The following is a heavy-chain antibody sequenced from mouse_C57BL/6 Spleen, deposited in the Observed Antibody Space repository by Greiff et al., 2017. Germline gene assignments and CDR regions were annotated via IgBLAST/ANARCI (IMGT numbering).Heavy chain of an antibody. CDR2: ISNGGGST. J-gene: IGHJ1*03. CDR1: GFTFSDYY. V-gene: IGHV5-12*01. Sequence: EVMLVESGGGLVQPGGSLKLSCAASGFTFSDYYMYWVRQTPEQRLEWVAYISNGGGSTYYPDTVKGRFTISRDNAKNTLYLQMSRLKSEDTAMYYCARYSDWYFDVWGTGTTVTVSS. D-gene: IGHD2-12*01. CDR3: ARYSDWYFDV.